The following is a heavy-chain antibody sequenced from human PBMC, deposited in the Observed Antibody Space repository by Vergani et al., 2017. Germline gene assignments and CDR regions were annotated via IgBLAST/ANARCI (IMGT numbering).Heavy chain of an antibody. J-gene: IGHJ4*02. D-gene: IGHD3-3*01. CDR2: INWNGGST. CDR1: GFTFDDYG. V-gene: IGHV3-20*04. CDR3: ARERNAYYDFWSGYYTQYYFDY. Sequence: EVQLVESGGGVVRPGGSLRLSCAASGFTFDDYGMSWVRQAPGKGLEWVSGINWNGGSTGYAESVKGRFTISRDNAKNSLYLQMNSLRAEDTALYYCARERNAYYDFWSGYYTQYYFDYWGQGTLVTVSS.